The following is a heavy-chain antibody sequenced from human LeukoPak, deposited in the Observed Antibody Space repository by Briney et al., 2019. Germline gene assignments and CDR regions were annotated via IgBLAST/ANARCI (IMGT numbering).Heavy chain of an antibody. J-gene: IGHJ4*02. V-gene: IGHV4-34*01. CDR3: ARSTRYYYDSSGYYAFVY. CDR2: INHSGST. Sequence: PSETLSLTCAVYGGSFSGYYWSWIRQPPGKGLEWIGEINHSGSTNYNPSLKSRVTISVDTSKNQFSLKLSSVTAAVTAVYYCARSTRYYYDSSGYYAFVYWGQGTLVTVSS. CDR1: GGSFSGYY. D-gene: IGHD3-22*01.